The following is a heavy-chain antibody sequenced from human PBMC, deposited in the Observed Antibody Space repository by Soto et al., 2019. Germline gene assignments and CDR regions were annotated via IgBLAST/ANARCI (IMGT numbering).Heavy chain of an antibody. D-gene: IGHD4-17*01. Sequence: SVKVSCKASGYTFTYRYLHWVRQAPGQALEWMGWSTPFNGNTNYAQKFQDRVTITRDRSMSTAYMELSSLRSEDTAMYYCAGQMTTMTPFDYWGQGTLVTVSS. J-gene: IGHJ4*02. V-gene: IGHV1-45*02. CDR1: GYTFTYRY. CDR3: AGQMTTMTPFDY. CDR2: STPFNGNT.